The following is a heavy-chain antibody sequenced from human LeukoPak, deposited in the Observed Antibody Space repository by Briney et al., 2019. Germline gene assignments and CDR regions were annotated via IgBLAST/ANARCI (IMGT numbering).Heavy chain of an antibody. CDR2: ISAYNGNT. CDR1: GYTFTSYG. D-gene: IGHD6-13*01. Sequence: ASVKVSCKASGYTFTSYGISWVRQAPGQGLEWMGWISAYNGNTSYAQTLQGRVTMTTDTSTSTAYMELRSLRSDDTAVYYCARDQPDESSSWFRSVREDAFHIWGQGTMVTVSS. V-gene: IGHV1-18*01. J-gene: IGHJ3*02. CDR3: ARDQPDESSSWFRSVREDAFHI.